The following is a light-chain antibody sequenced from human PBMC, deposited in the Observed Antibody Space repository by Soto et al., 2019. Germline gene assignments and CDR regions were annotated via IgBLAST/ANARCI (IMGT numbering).Light chain of an antibody. Sequence: EIVMTQSPATLSVSPGERATLSCRASQSVSSNFAWYQQKPGQAPRLLIYGASTRATGLPARFTGSGSGTEFTLTIRSLQSEDFAFYYCQQYNNWPRVTFGGGTKVEIK. CDR1: QSVSSN. V-gene: IGKV3-15*01. J-gene: IGKJ4*01. CDR2: GAS. CDR3: QQYNNWPRVT.